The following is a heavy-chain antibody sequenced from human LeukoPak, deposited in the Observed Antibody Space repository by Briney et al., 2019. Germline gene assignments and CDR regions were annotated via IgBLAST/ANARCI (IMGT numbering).Heavy chain of an antibody. V-gene: IGHV4-34*01. CDR2: INHSGST. Sequence: SETLSLTCAVYGGSFSGYYWSWIRQPPGKGLEWIGEINHSGSTNYNPSLKSRVTISVDTSKNQFSLKLSSVTAADTAVYYCARRRGIAARPGYFDYWGQGTLVTVSS. J-gene: IGHJ4*02. CDR1: GGSFSGYY. D-gene: IGHD6-6*01. CDR3: ARRRGIAARPGYFDY.